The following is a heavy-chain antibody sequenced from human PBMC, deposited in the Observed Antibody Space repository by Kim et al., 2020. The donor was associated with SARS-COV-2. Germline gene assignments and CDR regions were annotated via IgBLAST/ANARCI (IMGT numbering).Heavy chain of an antibody. CDR1: GGSISSSSYY. J-gene: IGHJ3*02. V-gene: IGHV4-39*01. CDR3: VKIYDYYDSSDAFDI. Sequence: SETLSLTCTVSGGSISSSSYYWGWIRQPPGKGLEWIGSIYYSGSTYYNPSLKSRVTISVDTSKNQFSLKLSSVTAADTAVYYCVKIYDYYDSSDAFDIWGQGTMVTVSS. CDR2: IYYSGST. D-gene: IGHD3-22*01.